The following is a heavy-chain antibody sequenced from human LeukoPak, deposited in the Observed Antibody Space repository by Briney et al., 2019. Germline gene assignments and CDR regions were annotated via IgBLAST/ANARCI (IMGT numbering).Heavy chain of an antibody. CDR2: FDPEDGET. Sequence: ASVKVSCKVSGYTLTELSMHWVRQAPGKGLEWMGGFDPEDGETIYAQKFQGRVTVTRDTSTSTVHMELSGLRSEDAAVYYCARDQEGFDYWGQGTLVTVSS. CDR1: GYTLTELS. V-gene: IGHV1-24*01. J-gene: IGHJ4*02. CDR3: ARDQEGFDY.